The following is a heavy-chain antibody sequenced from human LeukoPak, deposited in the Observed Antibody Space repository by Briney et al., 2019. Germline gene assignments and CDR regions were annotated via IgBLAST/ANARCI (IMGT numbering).Heavy chain of an antibody. CDR2: MFYSGKT. V-gene: IGHV4-39*02. CDR3: ARLESCTQGGCQHAY. J-gene: IGHJ4*02. D-gene: IGHD2-8*01. Sequence: SETLSLTCTVSGGAISMNTHFWAWIRQAPGKELEWIGTMFYSGKTHYTPSLESRVTMSVDTSKNHFSLRLTSVTAADTAVYYRARLESCTQGGCQHAYWGQGILVSVTS. CDR1: GGAISMNTHF.